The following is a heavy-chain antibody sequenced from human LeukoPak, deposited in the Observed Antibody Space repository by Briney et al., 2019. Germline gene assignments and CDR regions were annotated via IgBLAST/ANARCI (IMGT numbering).Heavy chain of an antibody. CDR3: ARDAQYDFWSGVFDY. CDR2: IYHSGST. V-gene: IGHV4-30-2*01. CDR1: GGSISSGGYY. D-gene: IGHD3-3*01. Sequence: SQTLSLTCTVSGGSISSGGYYWSWIRQPPGKGLEWIGYIYHSGSTYYNPSLKSRVTMSVDTSKNQFSLKLSSVTAADTAVYYCARDAQYDFWSGVFDYWGQGTLVTVSS. J-gene: IGHJ4*02.